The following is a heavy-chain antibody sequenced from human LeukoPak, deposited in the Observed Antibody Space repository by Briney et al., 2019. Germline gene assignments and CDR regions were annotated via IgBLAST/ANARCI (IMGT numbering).Heavy chain of an antibody. V-gene: IGHV4-4*02. CDR1: GGSISSSNW. CDR3: ARAFLVGYSPEEYFFDY. CDR2: IHHSGTT. Sequence: PSGTLSLTWTVSGGSISSSNWWSWVRQPPGKGLECIGAIHHSGTTNYNPSLKSRVTISVDKSKNQFSLKLNSVTAADTAVYYCARAFLVGYSPEEYFFDYWGQGTLVTVSS. D-gene: IGHD2-15*01. J-gene: IGHJ4*02.